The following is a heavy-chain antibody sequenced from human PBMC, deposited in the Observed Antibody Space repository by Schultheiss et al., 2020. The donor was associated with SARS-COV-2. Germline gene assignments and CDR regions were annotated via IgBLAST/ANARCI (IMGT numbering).Heavy chain of an antibody. D-gene: IGHD6-13*01. J-gene: IGHJ6*02. CDR1: GGSFSSYY. V-gene: IGHV4-59*08. Sequence: SETLSLTCTVSGGSFSSYYWSWIRQPPGKGLEWIGYIYYSGSTNYNPSLKSRVTISVDTSKNQFSLKLSSVTAADTAVYYCASQYSSSWSHYYYYGMDVWGQGTTVTVSS. CDR2: IYYSGST. CDR3: ASQYSSSWSHYYYYGMDV.